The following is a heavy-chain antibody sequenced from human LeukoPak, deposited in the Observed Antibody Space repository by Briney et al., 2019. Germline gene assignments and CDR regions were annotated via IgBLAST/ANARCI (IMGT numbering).Heavy chain of an antibody. CDR2: IYYSGST. CDR1: GYSIRNGYY. Sequence: SETLSLTCTVSGYSIRNGYYWGWIRQPPGKGLEWIGSIYYSGSTYYNPSLKSRVTISVDTSKNQFSLKLSSVTAADTAVYYCARRAQVYYYYYMDVWGKGTTVTVSS. CDR3: ARRAQVYYYYYMDV. V-gene: IGHV4-38-2*02. J-gene: IGHJ6*03.